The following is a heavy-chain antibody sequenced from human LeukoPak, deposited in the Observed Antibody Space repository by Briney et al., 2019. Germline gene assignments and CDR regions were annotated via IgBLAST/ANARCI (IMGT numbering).Heavy chain of an antibody. CDR1: GGSISSYY. D-gene: IGHD6-13*01. CDR2: IYYSGST. V-gene: IGHV4-59*01. J-gene: IGHJ4*02. Sequence: PSETLSLTWTVSGGSISSYYWSWIRQPPGKGLEWIGYIYYSGSTNYNPSLKNRVTISVDTSKNQFSLKLSSVTAADTAVYYCASIDMAGAGIVDYWGQGTLVTVPS. CDR3: ASIDMAGAGIVDY.